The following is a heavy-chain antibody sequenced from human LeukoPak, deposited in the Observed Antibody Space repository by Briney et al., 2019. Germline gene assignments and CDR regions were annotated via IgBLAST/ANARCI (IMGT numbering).Heavy chain of an antibody. V-gene: IGHV4-4*02. CDR3: ASRRRRRCSGGSCYPGKFYYYYYMDV. CDR2: IYHSGST. J-gene: IGHJ6*03. D-gene: IGHD2-15*01. CDR1: GGSISSSNW. Sequence: SETLSLTCAVSGGSISSSNWWCWVRQPPGKGLEWIGEIYHSGSTNYNPSLKSRVTISVDTSKNQFSLKLSSVTAADTAVYYCASRRRRRCSGGSCYPGKFYYYYYMDVWGKGTTVTISS.